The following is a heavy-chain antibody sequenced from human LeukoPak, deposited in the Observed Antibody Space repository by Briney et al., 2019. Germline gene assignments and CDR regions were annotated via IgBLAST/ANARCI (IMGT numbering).Heavy chain of an antibody. CDR1: GFTFSSYA. CDR2: IRMTGGST. CDR3: AKGGGITRPYFDY. Sequence: GSLRLSCAASGFTFSSYAMSWVRQAPGKGLEWVSTIRMTGGSTYYADSVKGRFTISRDNSKNTLHLQMNSLRAEDTAVYYCAKGGGITRPYFDYWGREPWSPSPQ. J-gene: IGHJ4*02. V-gene: IGHV3-23*01. D-gene: IGHD3-16*01.